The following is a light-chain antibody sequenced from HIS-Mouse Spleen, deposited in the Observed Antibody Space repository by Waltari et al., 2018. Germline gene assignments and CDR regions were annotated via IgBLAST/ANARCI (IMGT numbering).Light chain of an antibody. CDR1: RSHNGSNY. J-gene: IGLJ3*02. CDR3: AAWDDSLSGPV. Sequence: QSVLTQPPSASGTPGQRVTISCSGSRSHNGSNYLNWYQQLPGTAPKLPIYRNNRRPSGVPDRFSGSKSGTSASLAISGLRSEDEADYYCAAWDDSLSGPVFGGGTKLTVL. CDR2: RNN. V-gene: IGLV1-47*01.